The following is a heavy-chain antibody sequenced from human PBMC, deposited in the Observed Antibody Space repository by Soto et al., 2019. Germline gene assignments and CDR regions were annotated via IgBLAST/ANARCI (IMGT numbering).Heavy chain of an antibody. Sequence: ASVKVSCKASGDTFTSYSIHWVRQAPGQGLEWIGWINTDNGDAKYSQKFQGRVTVTRDTSATTAYMEVSSLRSEDTAVYYCARDQGDVVHGGLRTLGTV. CDR3: ARDQGDVVH. V-gene: IGHV1-3*04. CDR1: GDTFTSYS. J-gene: IGHJ1*01. D-gene: IGHD6-6*01. CDR2: INTDNGDA.